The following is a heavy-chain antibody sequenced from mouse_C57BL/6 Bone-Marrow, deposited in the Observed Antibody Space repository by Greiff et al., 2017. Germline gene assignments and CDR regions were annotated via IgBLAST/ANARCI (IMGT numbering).Heavy chain of an antibody. V-gene: IGHV5-17*01. J-gene: IGHJ1*01. CDR2: ISSGSSTI. CDR3: ARPLYFDI. D-gene: IGHD6-1*01. CDR1: GFTFSDYG. Sequence: EVKVVESGGGLVKPGGSLKLSCAASGFTFSDYGMHWVRQAPEKGLEWVAYISSGSSTIYYADTVKGRFTISRDNAKNPLFLQMTSLRSEDTAMYYCARPLYFDIWGPGTTVTVSS.